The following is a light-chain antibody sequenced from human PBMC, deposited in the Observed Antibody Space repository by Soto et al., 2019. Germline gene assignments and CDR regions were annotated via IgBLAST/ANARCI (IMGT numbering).Light chain of an antibody. CDR1: QRVINY. CDR2: GVS. V-gene: IGKV3-20*01. J-gene: IGKJ2*03. CDR3: HQYGSSQS. Sequence: EVVLTQSPGTLSLSPGERATLSCRASQRVINYLGWYQQKPGQAPRLLIYGVSSRATGIPDRFSGSGSGTDFTLTISRLEPEDFAVYYCHQYGSSQSFGQGTKLEIK.